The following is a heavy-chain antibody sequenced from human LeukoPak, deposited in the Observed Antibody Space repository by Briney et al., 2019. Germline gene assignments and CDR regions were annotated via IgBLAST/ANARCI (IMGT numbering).Heavy chain of an antibody. CDR3: ARGGAMAGAFDI. V-gene: IGHV3-21*01. Sequence: GGSLRLSCAASGFTFSSYSMNWVRQAPGKGLEWVSSISSSSSYIYYADSVKGRFTISRDNAKNSLYLQMNSLRAEDTAVYYCARGGAMAGAFDIWGQGTMVTVSS. CDR2: ISSSSSYI. D-gene: IGHD5-18*01. CDR1: GFTFSSYS. J-gene: IGHJ3*02.